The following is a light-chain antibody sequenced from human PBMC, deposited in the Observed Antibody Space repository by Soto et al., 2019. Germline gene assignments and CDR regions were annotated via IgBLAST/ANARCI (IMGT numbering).Light chain of an antibody. J-gene: IGKJ1*01. Sequence: EIVLTQSPCTLSLSPWERATLSCRASQSVSNNYLAWYQQKPGQAPRLLIYGASNRATGIPDRFSGSGSGTDFTLTISRLEPEDFAVYYCQQYGSPGTFGQGTKVDIK. CDR2: GAS. CDR1: QSVSNNY. CDR3: QQYGSPGT. V-gene: IGKV3-20*01.